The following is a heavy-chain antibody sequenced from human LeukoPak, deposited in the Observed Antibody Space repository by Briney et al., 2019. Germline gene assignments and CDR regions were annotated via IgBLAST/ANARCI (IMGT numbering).Heavy chain of an antibody. Sequence: PSETPSLTCTVSGGSISSYYWSWIRQPPGKGLEWIGYIYYSGSTKYKPSLKSRVTISVDTSKNQFSLKLSSVTAADTAVYYCARGRFLDAFDIWSQGTMVTVSS. CDR1: GGSISSYY. J-gene: IGHJ3*02. D-gene: IGHD3-3*01. CDR3: ARGRFLDAFDI. CDR2: IYYSGST. V-gene: IGHV4-59*01.